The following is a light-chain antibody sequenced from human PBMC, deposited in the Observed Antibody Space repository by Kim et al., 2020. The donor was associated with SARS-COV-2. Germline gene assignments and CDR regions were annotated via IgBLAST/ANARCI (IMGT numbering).Light chain of an antibody. CDR1: QSVSNNL. V-gene: IGKV3-20*01. CDR2: GAS. J-gene: IGKJ3*01. CDR3: QQYGSSPQA. Sequence: EIVLTQSPGTLSLSPGERATLSCKASQSVSNNLLAWYQQKPGQAPRVLIYGASSRATGTPDRFSGSGSETDFTLTISRLEPEDFAMYYCQQYGSSPQAFGRGTKVDI.